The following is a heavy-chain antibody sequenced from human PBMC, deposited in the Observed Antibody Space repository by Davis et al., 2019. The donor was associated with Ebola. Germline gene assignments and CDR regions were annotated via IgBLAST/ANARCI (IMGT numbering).Heavy chain of an antibody. CDR1: GFIFSNYY. D-gene: IGHD3-3*01. CDR3: ATLFGVPVDY. CDR2: IKEDGSEK. Sequence: GESLKISCEASGFIFSNYYMSWVRQAPGKGLEWVANIKEDGSEKHYVDSVKGRFTISRDNAKNSLFLQMSSLRSEDTAVYYCATLFGVPVDYWGQGTLVTVSS. J-gene: IGHJ4*02. V-gene: IGHV3-7*03.